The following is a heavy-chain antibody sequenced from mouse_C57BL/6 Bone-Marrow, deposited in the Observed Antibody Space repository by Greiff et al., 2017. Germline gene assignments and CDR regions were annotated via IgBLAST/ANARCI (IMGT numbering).Heavy chain of an antibody. V-gene: IGHV5-17*01. J-gene: IGHJ1*03. Sequence: EVQLVESGGGLVKPGGSLKLSCAASGFTFSDYGMHWVRQAPEKGLEWVAYISSGSSTIYYADTVKGRFTISRDNAKNTLFLQMTSLRSEDTAMYYCARRRYSYFDVWGTGTTVTVSS. CDR1: GFTFSDYG. CDR2: ISSGSSTI. CDR3: ARRRYSYFDV.